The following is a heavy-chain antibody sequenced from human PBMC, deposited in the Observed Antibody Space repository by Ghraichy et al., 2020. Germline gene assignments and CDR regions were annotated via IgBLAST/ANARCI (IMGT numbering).Heavy chain of an antibody. CDR2: IYYSGST. CDR1: GGSISSGGYY. V-gene: IGHV4-31*03. D-gene: IGHD3-10*01. CDR3: ARDNQVMVRGVITHNYYYYGMDV. J-gene: IGHJ6*02. Sequence: TLSLTCTVSGGSISSGGYYWSWIRQHPGKGLEWIGYIYYSGSTYYNPSLKSRVTISVDTSKNQFSLKLSSVTAADTAVYYCARDNQVMVRGVITHNYYYYGMDVWGQGTTVTVSS.